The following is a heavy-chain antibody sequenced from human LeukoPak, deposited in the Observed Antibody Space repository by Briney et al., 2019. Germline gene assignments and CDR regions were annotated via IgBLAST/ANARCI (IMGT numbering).Heavy chain of an antibody. CDR2: IKQDGSEK. V-gene: IGHV3-7*01. Sequence: PGGSLRLSCAASGFTFSSYWMSWVRQAPGKGLEWVANIKQDGSEKYYVDSVKGRFTISRDNAKNSLYLQMNSLRAEDTAVYYCARSYSGYDPGIDYWGQGTLVTVSS. CDR1: GFTFSSYW. J-gene: IGHJ4*02. D-gene: IGHD5-12*01. CDR3: ARSYSGYDPGIDY.